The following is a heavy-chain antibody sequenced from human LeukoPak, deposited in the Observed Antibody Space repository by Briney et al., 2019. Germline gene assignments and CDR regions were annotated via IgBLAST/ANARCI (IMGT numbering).Heavy chain of an antibody. J-gene: IGHJ5*02. D-gene: IGHD3-10*01. CDR2: IWFGGNT. CDR1: GFTFSSYS. V-gene: IGHV4-39*01. CDR3: ARQPLVRGLILWFDP. Sequence: GSLRLSCAASGFTFSSYSMNWLRQSPGKGLEWIGSIWFGGNTYYNPSLKSRVTISGDTSRNQFSLKLSSVSVADTAVYYCARQPLVRGLILWFDPWGQGTLVTVSS.